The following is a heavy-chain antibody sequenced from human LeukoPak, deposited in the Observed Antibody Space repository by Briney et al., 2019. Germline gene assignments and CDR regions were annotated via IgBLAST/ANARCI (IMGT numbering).Heavy chain of an antibody. V-gene: IGHV3-7*01. D-gene: IGHD6-25*01. CDR3: AAGGAMDC. CDR2: IKQDGSEI. CDR1: GFTFSNYW. Sequence: PGGSLRLSCGVSGFTFSNYWMYWVRQAPGKGLEWVANIKQDGSEIFYLDSVKGRFTISRDNTKNSLYLQMNSLRAEGAALYYCAAGGAMDCWGQGTLVSVSS. J-gene: IGHJ4*02.